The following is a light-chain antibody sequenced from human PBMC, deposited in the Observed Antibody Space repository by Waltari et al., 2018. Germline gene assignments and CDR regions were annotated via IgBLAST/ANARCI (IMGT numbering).Light chain of an antibody. V-gene: IGLV2-14*03. Sequence: QSALTQPSSVSGSPGQSITISCSGIGSAAGSSAYVPWHQHHPDKAPQLIIFDVTNRPSGVSDRFSASKSANTASLTISRLQPEDEADYFCSSQTLDGLILFGGGTGLTVL. J-gene: IGLJ3*02. CDR1: GSAAGSSAY. CDR2: DVT. CDR3: SSQTLDGLIL.